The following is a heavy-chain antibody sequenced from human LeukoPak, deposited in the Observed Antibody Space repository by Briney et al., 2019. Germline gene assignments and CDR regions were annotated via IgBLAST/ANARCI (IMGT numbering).Heavy chain of an antibody. J-gene: IGHJ4*02. D-gene: IGHD6-13*01. Sequence: GGSLRVSRAASGFTLSSYVMSWVRQASGKGLEWVSAISGSGGSTYSADPVKGRFTISRDNSKNTLYLQMNSLRAEDTAVYYCAKAPYSSSWNFDYWGQGTLVTVSS. CDR1: GFTLSSYV. V-gene: IGHV3-23*01. CDR3: AKAPYSSSWNFDY. CDR2: ISGSGGST.